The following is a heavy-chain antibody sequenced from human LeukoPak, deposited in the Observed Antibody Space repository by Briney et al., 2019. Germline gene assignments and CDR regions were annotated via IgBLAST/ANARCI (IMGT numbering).Heavy chain of an antibody. D-gene: IGHD5-12*01. CDR1: GGTFSSYA. V-gene: IGHV1-69*01. Sequence: SVKVSCKPCGGTFSSYAISWVRQAPGPGLEWMGGIIPIFGTANYAQKFQGRVTMTADESTSTAYMELSSLRSEDTAVYYCARVGGYDDYWGQGTLVTVSS. J-gene: IGHJ4*02. CDR3: ARVGGYDDY. CDR2: IIPIFGTA.